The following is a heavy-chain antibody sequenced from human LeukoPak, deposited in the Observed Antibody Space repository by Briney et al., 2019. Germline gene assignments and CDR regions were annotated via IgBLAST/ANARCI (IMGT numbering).Heavy chain of an antibody. Sequence: ASVKVSCKASGYTFTSYYMHWVRQARGQGREWMGIINPSGGSTSYAQKFEGRVTMTRDMSTSTVYMELSSLRSEDTAVYYCARGGENYDFWSGYQNWFDPWGQGTLVTVSS. V-gene: IGHV1-46*01. D-gene: IGHD3-3*01. J-gene: IGHJ5*02. CDR2: INPSGGST. CDR3: ARGGENYDFWSGYQNWFDP. CDR1: GYTFTSYY.